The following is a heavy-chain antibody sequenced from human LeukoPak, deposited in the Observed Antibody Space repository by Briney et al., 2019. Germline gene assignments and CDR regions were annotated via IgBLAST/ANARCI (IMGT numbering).Heavy chain of an antibody. J-gene: IGHJ4*02. Sequence: SETLSLTCTVSGDSISSGNYYWSWIRQHPGKGLEWIGYIYYSGSTYYNPSLKSRVTISVDKSKNQFSLKLSSVTAADTAVYYCARNDFWSGYCHWGQGTLVTVSS. CDR3: ARNDFWSGYCH. CDR1: GDSISSGNYY. CDR2: IYYSGST. D-gene: IGHD3-3*01. V-gene: IGHV4-31*03.